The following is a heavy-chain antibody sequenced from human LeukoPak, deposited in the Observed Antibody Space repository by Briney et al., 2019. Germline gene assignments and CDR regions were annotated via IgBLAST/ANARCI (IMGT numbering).Heavy chain of an antibody. Sequence: SETLSLTCTVSGGSISSGGYYWSWIRQHPGKGLEWIGYIYYSGSTYYNPSLKSRVTMSVDTSKNQFSLKLSSVTAADTAVYYCARSRLVPQGYDYWGQGTLVTVSS. CDR3: ARSRLVPQGYDY. CDR1: GGSISSGGYY. J-gene: IGHJ4*02. CDR2: IYYSGST. D-gene: IGHD2-15*01. V-gene: IGHV4-31*03.